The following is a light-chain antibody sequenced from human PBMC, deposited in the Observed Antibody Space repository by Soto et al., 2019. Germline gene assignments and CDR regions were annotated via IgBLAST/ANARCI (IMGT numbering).Light chain of an antibody. CDR3: LQHNTYPQT. CDR1: QGIRND. J-gene: IGKJ1*01. Sequence: DIQMTQSPSSLSASVGDRVTITCRASQGIRNDLGWYQQKPGKAPKRLIYAASSLQSGVPSTFSGSGSGTEFTLSSLQPEDFATYYCLQHNTYPQTFGQGTKVEIK. CDR2: AAS. V-gene: IGKV1-17*01.